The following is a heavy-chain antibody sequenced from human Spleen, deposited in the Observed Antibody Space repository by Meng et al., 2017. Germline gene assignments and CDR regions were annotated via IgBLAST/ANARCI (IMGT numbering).Heavy chain of an antibody. CDR3: ARAAEYYNFWSGYYQPQLWFDP. J-gene: IGHJ5*02. CDR1: GFTFSSYW. V-gene: IGHV3-7*01. D-gene: IGHD3-3*01. Sequence: GGSLRLSCAASGFTFSSYWMSWVRQAPGKGLEWVANIKQDGSEKYYVDSVKGRFTISRDNAKNSLYLQMNSLRAEDTAVYYCARAAEYYNFWSGYYQPQLWFDPWGQGTLVTVSS. CDR2: IKQDGSEK.